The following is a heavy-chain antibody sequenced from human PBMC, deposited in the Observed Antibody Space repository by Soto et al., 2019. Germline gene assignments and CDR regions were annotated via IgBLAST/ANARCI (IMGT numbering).Heavy chain of an antibody. CDR3: AKDPHDYGDYYYYGMDV. D-gene: IGHD4-17*01. CDR1: GFTFSSYG. CDR2: ISYDGSNK. J-gene: IGHJ6*02. Sequence: QVQLVESGGGVVQPGRSLRLSCAASGFTFSSYGMHWVRQAPGKGLEWVAVISYDGSNKYYADSVKGRFNISRDNSKNTRYLQMNSMIAEDKAVYYCAKDPHDYGDYYYYGMDVWGQGTTLTVAS. V-gene: IGHV3-30*18.